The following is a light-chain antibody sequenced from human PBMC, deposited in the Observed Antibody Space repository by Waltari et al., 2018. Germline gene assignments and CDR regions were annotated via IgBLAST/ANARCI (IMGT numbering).Light chain of an antibody. CDR2: DVT. CDR3: CSYAGTYL. CDR1: SSDVDAYNS. Sequence: QSALTQPRSVSGSPGQSVTISCPGTSSDVDAYNSVSWYQQHPGKAPKLMIYDVTKRPAGVRDRLSGSKAGNTASMTISGLKAEDEDDYYCCSYAGTYLFGTGTEVTVL. J-gene: IGLJ1*01. V-gene: IGLV2-11*01.